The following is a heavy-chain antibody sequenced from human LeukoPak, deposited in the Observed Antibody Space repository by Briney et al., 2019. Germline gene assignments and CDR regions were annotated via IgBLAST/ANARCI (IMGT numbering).Heavy chain of an antibody. Sequence: SETLSLTCAVYGGSFSGYYWSWIRQPPGKGLEWIGEINHSGSTNYNPSLKSRVTISVDTSKNQFSLKLSSVTAADTAVYYCARGSTSQRNWFDPWGQGTLVTVSS. D-gene: IGHD2-2*01. V-gene: IGHV4-34*01. CDR1: GGSFSGYY. CDR2: INHSGST. CDR3: ARGSTSQRNWFDP. J-gene: IGHJ5*02.